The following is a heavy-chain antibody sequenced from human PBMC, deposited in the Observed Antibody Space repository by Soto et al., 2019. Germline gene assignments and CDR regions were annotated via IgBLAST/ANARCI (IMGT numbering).Heavy chain of an antibody. D-gene: IGHD2-2*01. V-gene: IGHV4-59*01. CDR2: IAHTGRA. CDR3: ATAWGLPVAAFDTFNL. J-gene: IGHJ3*01. Sequence: QVQLQESGPGLVKPSETLCLTCTDSGDSNSNYYSNWIRQLPGKGLEWIGYIAHTGRATYNPSLKTRVTLSVDSSKNQLSRRLTSLTAADTAVYYCATAWGLPVAAFDTFNLWVQRTMVTVSS. CDR1: GDSNSNYY.